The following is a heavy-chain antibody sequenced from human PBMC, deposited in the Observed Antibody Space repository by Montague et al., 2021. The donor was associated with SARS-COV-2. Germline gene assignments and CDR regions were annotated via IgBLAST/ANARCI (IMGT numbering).Heavy chain of an antibody. CDR2: INHSGST. Sequence: SETLSLTCAVSGASFSGYYWSWIRQPPGKGLEWIGEINHSGSTNXXPSLKSRVTISEDTSKSQFSLNMSSVTAADTAVYYCARVRAVPAAMRIFTLGRSYYGMDVWGQGTTVTVSS. V-gene: IGHV4-34*01. CDR3: ARVRAVPAAMRIFTLGRSYYGMDV. J-gene: IGHJ6*02. D-gene: IGHD2-2*01. CDR1: GASFSGYY.